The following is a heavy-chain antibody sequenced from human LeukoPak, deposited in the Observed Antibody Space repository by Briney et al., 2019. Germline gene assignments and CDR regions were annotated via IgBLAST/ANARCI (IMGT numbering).Heavy chain of an antibody. CDR1: GGSISSGSYY. D-gene: IGHD3-3*01. J-gene: IGHJ6*03. V-gene: IGHV4-61*02. Sequence: SQTLSLTCTVSGGSISSGSYYWSWIRQPAGKGLEWIGRIYTSGSTNYNPSLKSRVTISVDTSKNQFSLKLSSVTAADTAVYYCARGLSYYDSSYYYYYMDVWGKGTTVTVSS. CDR2: IYTSGST. CDR3: ARGLSYYDSSYYYYYMDV.